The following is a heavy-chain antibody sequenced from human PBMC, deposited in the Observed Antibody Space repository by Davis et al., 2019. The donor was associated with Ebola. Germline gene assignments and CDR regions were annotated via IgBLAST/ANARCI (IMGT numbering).Heavy chain of an antibody. D-gene: IGHD2-2*01. CDR2: INPSGGST. CDR3: AREGCSSTSCRHYYYYGMDV. V-gene: IGHV1-46*01. J-gene: IGHJ6*02. Sequence: ASVKVSCKASGYTFTSYYMHWVRQAPGQGLEWMGIINPSGGSTSYAQKFQGRVTMTRDTSTSTVYMELSSLRSEDTAVYYCAREGCSSTSCRHYYYYGMDVWGQGTTVTVSS. CDR1: GYTFTSYY.